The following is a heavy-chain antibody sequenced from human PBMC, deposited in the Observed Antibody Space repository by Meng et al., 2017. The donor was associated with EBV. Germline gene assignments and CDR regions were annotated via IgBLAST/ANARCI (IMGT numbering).Heavy chain of an antibody. CDR3: ASAEHYGDYVFEY. Sequence: QVQRVRSGVGGKPPGPSVKVSCKPSRGTLRSFAIRRVRQAPGQGLEWMGGIIPLFHTTNYAQKFQGRLHIIADESSATTYMELSSLRSEDTAIYYCASAEHYGDYVFEYWGQGTLVTVSS. CDR2: IIPLFHTT. J-gene: IGHJ4*02. CDR1: RGTLRSFA. D-gene: IGHD4-17*01. V-gene: IGHV1-69*01.